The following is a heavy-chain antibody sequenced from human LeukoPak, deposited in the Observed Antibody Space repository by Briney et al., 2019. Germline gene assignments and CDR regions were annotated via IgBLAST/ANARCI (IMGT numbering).Heavy chain of an antibody. D-gene: IGHD6-19*01. CDR2: IYPTDSNT. J-gene: IGHJ4*02. CDR3: ARQGHSTGWSFDS. CDR1: GNNFAGYR. Sequence: GDSPKISCKGSGNNFAGYRIGWVRQVSGKGLEWMGIIYPTDSNTKCSPSFQGRVTISIDKYINTAYLQWSSLKASDTAMYYCARQGHSTGWSFDSWGQGTQVTVSS. V-gene: IGHV5-51*01.